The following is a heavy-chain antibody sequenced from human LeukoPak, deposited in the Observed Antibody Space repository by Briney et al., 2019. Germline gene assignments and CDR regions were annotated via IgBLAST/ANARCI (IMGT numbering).Heavy chain of an antibody. J-gene: IGHJ3*02. CDR1: GGSLSSLY. D-gene: IGHD3-22*01. CDR3: ARDHPLDYYDSSALGAFDI. Sequence: SETLSLTCTVSGGSLSSLYWSWVRHPAGKGLEWVGRIYTSGSTNYNPSLKSIVTMSVDTSKNQFSLKLSSVTAAETAMYYCARDHPLDYYDSSALGAFDIWGQGTKVTLSS. V-gene: IGHV4-4*07. CDR2: IYTSGST.